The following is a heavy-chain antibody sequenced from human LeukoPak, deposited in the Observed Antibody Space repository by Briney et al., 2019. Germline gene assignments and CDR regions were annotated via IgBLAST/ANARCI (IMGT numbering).Heavy chain of an antibody. V-gene: IGHV4-4*07. Sequence: SETLSLTCTVSGGSISSYDWSWIRQPAGKGLEWIGRTYTSGSTNYNPSLKSRVTMSVDMSKNQFSLKLSSMIAADTAVYYCARVSSSWYQGWNFDLWGRGTLVTVPS. J-gene: IGHJ2*01. CDR1: GGSISSYD. CDR2: TYTSGST. D-gene: IGHD6-13*01. CDR3: ARVSSSWYQGWNFDL.